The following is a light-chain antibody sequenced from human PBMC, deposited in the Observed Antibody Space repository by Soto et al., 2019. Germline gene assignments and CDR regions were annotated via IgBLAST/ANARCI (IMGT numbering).Light chain of an antibody. V-gene: IGLV2-18*02. Sequence: QSVLTQPPSVSGSPGQSVTISCTGTSSDVGSYNRVSWYQQPPGTAPKVMIYEVSNRPSGVPDRFSGSKSGNTASLTISGLQPEDEADYYCYSSTSSSTVFGTGTKVTVL. CDR3: YSSTSSSTV. J-gene: IGLJ1*01. CDR1: SSDVGSYNR. CDR2: EVS.